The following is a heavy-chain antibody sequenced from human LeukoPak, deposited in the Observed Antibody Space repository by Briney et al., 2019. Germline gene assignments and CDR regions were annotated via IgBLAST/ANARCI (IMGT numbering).Heavy chain of an antibody. CDR3: ARHYYDSSGYVFFDY. CDR1: GGSISSYY. Sequence: SETLSLTCTVSGGSISSYYWSWIRQPPGKGLEWIGYIYYSGSTNYNPSLKSRVTISVDTSKNQFSLKLSSVTAADTAVYCCARHYYDSSGYVFFDYWGQGTLVTVSS. D-gene: IGHD3-22*01. J-gene: IGHJ4*02. V-gene: IGHV4-59*01. CDR2: IYYSGST.